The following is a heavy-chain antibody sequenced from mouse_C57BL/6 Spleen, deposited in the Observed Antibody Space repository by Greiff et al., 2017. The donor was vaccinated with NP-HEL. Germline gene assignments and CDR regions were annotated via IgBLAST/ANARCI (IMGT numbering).Heavy chain of an antibody. D-gene: IGHD1-1*01. CDR1: GYTFTSYW. V-gene: IGHV1-61*01. CDR3: ANYYYGTSSGFAY. J-gene: IGHJ3*01. Sequence: QVQLQQPGAELVRPGSSVKLSCKASGYTFTSYWMDWVKQRPGQGLEWIGNIYPSDSETHYNQKFKDKATLTVDKSSSTAYMQLSSLTSEDSAVYYCANYYYGTSSGFAYWGQGTLVTVSA. CDR2: IYPSDSET.